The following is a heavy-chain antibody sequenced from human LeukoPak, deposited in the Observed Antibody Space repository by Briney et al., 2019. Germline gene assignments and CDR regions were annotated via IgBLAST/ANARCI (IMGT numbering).Heavy chain of an antibody. J-gene: IGHJ5*02. CDR2: IYAGGST. CDR1: GLFVSDSY. D-gene: IGHD3-3*01. Sequence: GGSLRLSCTASGLFVSDSYMTWVRQAPGKGLEWVSIIYAGGSTYYTDSVKGRFTISRDNSKNTLYLQMNSLRAEDTAVYYCARDLFTYYDFWSGYTANWFDPWGQGTLVTVSS. V-gene: IGHV3-66*02. CDR3: ARDLFTYYDFWSGYTANWFDP.